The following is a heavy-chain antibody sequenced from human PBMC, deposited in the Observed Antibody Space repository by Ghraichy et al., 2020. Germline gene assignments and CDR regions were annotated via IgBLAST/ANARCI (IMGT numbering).Heavy chain of an antibody. J-gene: IGHJ4*02. D-gene: IGHD1-1*01. CDR2: IFYTGST. CDR3: ARHLHLLQLVDPLYYFHY. V-gene: IGHV4-39*01. Sequence: SETLSLTCTVSSGSISSSSYFWAWIRQPPGRGLEWIGSIFYTGSTYYNPSLKSRVTISVDTSKNQFSLKLSSVTAADTAVYHCARHLHLLQLVDPLYYFHYWGQGTLVTVSS. CDR1: SGSISSSSYF.